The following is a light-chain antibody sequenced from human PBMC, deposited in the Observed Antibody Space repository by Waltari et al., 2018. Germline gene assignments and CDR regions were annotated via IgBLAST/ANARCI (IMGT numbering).Light chain of an antibody. J-gene: IGKJ2*01. CDR3: QQSFITPVT. CDR1: QSIRSY. Sequence: DIQMTQSPSSLAASVGDRVTIICRASQSIRSYLNWYQQKPGKAPELLIYGASNLQRGVPARFSGRESGTDFTLVISSLQPEDFATYYCQQSFITPVTFGQGTKLEIK. V-gene: IGKV1-39*01. CDR2: GAS.